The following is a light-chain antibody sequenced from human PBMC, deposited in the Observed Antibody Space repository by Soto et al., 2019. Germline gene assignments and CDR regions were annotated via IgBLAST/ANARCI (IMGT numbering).Light chain of an antibody. CDR3: QQYNNWPHT. J-gene: IGKJ4*01. Sequence: EIVMTQSPATLSVSPGERATLSCRASQSVSSNLAWYQQKPGQAPMLLIYGASTRATGIPARFSGSGSGTEFTLTISSLQSEDFAVYFCQQYNNWPHTFGGGTKVEIK. CDR2: GAS. V-gene: IGKV3-15*01. CDR1: QSVSSN.